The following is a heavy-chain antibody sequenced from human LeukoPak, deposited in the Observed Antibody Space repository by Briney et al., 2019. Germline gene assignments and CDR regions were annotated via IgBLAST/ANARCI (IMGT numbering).Heavy chain of an antibody. CDR1: GFTFSSYA. J-gene: IGHJ4*02. Sequence: GGSLRLSCAASGFTFSSYAMSWVRQAPGKGLEWVSAISGSGGSTYYADSVKGRFTISRDNAENSLYLQMNSLRVEDTAFYYCARDLAYSRLDYWGQGMLVTVSS. CDR3: ARDLAYSRLDY. CDR2: ISGSGGST. V-gene: IGHV3-23*01. D-gene: IGHD5-18*01.